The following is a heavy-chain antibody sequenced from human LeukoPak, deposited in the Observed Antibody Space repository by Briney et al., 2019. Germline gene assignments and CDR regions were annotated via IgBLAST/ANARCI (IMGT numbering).Heavy chain of an antibody. J-gene: IGHJ6*02. CDR2: ISGTGATT. D-gene: IGHD3-9*01. V-gene: IGHV3-23*01. Sequence: GGSLRLSCAASGFIFNNYAMSWVRQAPGKGLEWVSSISGTGATTYYADSVKGRFTISRDNSKNTLYLQMNSLRAEDTAVYYCAKEPRYDILTGYYPSDYYYGMDVWGQGTTVTVSS. CDR3: AKEPRYDILTGYYPSDYYYGMDV. CDR1: GFIFNNYA.